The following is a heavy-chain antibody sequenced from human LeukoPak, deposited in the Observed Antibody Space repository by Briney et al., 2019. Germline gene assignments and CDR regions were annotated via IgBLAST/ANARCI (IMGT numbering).Heavy chain of an antibody. J-gene: IGHJ4*02. Sequence: GGSLRLSCAAFGFTFSSYSMNWVRQAPGKGLEWVSYISSSSSTIYYADSVKGRFTISRDNAKNSLYLQMNSLRAEDTAVYYCARLRGVDIVATEDYWGQGTLVTVSS. D-gene: IGHD5-12*01. CDR3: ARLRGVDIVATEDY. CDR1: GFTFSSYS. V-gene: IGHV3-48*01. CDR2: ISSSSSTI.